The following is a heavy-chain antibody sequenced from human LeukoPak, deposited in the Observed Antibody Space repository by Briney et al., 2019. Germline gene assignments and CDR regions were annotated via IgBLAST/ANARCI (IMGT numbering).Heavy chain of an antibody. V-gene: IGHV1-3*01. J-gene: IGHJ6*04. D-gene: IGHD3-10*02. Sequence: GASVKVSCKASGYSFTGFGLHWVRQAPGQRLEWMGWINPGNGNTRHSQKFQGRVTITMDTSATTAYMGLSSLRSEDTALYYCARMIGYYALDVWGKGTTVTVSS. CDR2: INPGNGNT. CDR1: GYSFTGFG. CDR3: ARMIGYYALDV.